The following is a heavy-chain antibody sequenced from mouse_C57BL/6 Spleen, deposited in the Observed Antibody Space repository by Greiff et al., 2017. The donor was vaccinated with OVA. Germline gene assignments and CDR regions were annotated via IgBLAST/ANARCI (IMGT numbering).Heavy chain of an antibody. CDR3: ARPGYDWDFDV. CDR2: ISSGSSTI. Sequence: EVKLVESGGGLVKPGGSLKLSCAASGFTFSDYGMHWVRQAPEKGLEWVAYISSGSSTIYYADTVKGRFTISRDNAKNTLFLQMTSLSSEDTAMYYCARPGYDWDFDVWGTGTTVTVSS. D-gene: IGHD2-2*01. V-gene: IGHV5-17*01. CDR1: GFTFSDYG. J-gene: IGHJ1*03.